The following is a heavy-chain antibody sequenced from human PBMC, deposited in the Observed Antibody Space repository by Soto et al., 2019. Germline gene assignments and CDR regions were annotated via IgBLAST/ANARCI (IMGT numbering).Heavy chain of an antibody. CDR1: GFTFSSYS. Sequence: GGSLRLSCAASGFTFSSYSMNWVRQAPGKGLEWVSSISSSSSYIYYADSVKGRFTISRDDSKNTAYLQMNSLKTEDTAVYYCTRLVGELGYWGQGTLVTVSS. CDR3: TRLVGELGY. CDR2: ISSSSSYI. J-gene: IGHJ4*02. V-gene: IGHV3-21*04. D-gene: IGHD7-27*01.